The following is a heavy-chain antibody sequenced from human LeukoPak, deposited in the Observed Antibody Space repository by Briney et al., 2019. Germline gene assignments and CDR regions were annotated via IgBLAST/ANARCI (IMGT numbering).Heavy chain of an antibody. J-gene: IGHJ4*02. CDR2: IYSDGTT. Sequence: GGSLRLSCVASGSSVTTKYTSWVRQAPGMGPEWLSAIYSDGTTKYSDSLKGRFTIFRDTSKNTVHLHMSGLRAEDTAVYYCATQSDNYSGYEDYWGQGTLVTVSS. CDR1: GSSVTTKY. V-gene: IGHV3-53*01. D-gene: IGHD5-12*01. CDR3: ATQSDNYSGYEDY.